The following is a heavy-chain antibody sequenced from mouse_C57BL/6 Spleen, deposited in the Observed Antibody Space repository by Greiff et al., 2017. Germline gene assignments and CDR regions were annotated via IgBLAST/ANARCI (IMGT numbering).Heavy chain of an antibody. CDR2: INPSNGGT. V-gene: IGHV1-53*01. Sequence: QVQLQQSGTELVKPGASVKLSCKASGYTFSSYWMHWVKQRPGQGLEWIGNINPSNGGTNYNEKFKSKDTLTVDKSSSTAYMQLSSLTSEDSAVYYCAFRQLRSYAMDYWGQGTSVTVSS. CDR1: GYTFSSYW. CDR3: AFRQLRSYAMDY. D-gene: IGHD3-2*02. J-gene: IGHJ4*01.